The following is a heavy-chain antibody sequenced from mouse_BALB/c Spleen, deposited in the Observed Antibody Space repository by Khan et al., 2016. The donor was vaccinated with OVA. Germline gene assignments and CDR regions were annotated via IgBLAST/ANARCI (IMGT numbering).Heavy chain of an antibody. V-gene: IGHV1S81*02. CDR3: ARGHYGYGEGWFAY. D-gene: IGHD2-2*01. CDR2: INPSNGRT. J-gene: IGHJ3*01. Sequence: QVQLQQSGAELVKPGASVKLSCKASGYTFTSYWMHWVKQRPGQGLEWIGEINPSNGRTNYNEKFKRKATLTVDKSSSTAYMQLSSLTSEDSADYYCARGHYGYGEGWFAYWGQGTLVTVSA. CDR1: GYTFTSYW.